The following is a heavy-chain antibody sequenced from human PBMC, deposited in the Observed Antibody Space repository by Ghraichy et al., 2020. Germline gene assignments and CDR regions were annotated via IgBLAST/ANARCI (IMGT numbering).Heavy chain of an antibody. CDR1: GFTLSPYW. Sequence: ETLSLTCAASGFTLSPYWVHWVRQVPGKGLVWVARINSGATSTIYADFVKGRFTISRDDATNTVSLQMNSLRADDTAIYYCVRSFDFWGQGTLVTVSS. CDR3: VRSFDF. CDR2: INSGATST. J-gene: IGHJ4*01. V-gene: IGHV3-74*01.